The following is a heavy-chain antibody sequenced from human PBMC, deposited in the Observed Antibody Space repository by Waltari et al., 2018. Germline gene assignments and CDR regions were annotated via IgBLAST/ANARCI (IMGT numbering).Heavy chain of an antibody. CDR1: GGSISSGGYY. J-gene: IGHJ3*02. CDR3: ARDRPYSSSSGRRSAFDI. Sequence: QVQLQESGPGLVKPSQTLSLTCTVSGGSISSGGYYWSWIRQHPGKGLEWIGYIYYSGSTYYTPSLKSRVTISVDTSKNQFSLKLSSVTAADMAVYYCARDRPYSSSSGRRSAFDIWGQGTMVTVSS. D-gene: IGHD6-6*01. V-gene: IGHV4-31*03. CDR2: IYYSGST.